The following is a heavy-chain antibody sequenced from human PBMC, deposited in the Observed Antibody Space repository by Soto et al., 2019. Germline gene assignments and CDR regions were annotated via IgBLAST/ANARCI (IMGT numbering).Heavy chain of an antibody. Sequence: ASVKVSCKASGYTFISYGISWVRQAPGQGLEWMGWISAYNGNTNYAQKLQGRVTMTTDTSTSTAYMELRSLRSDDTAVYYCARVFSIADAFDIWGQGTMVTVSS. V-gene: IGHV1-18*01. D-gene: IGHD3-16*02. J-gene: IGHJ3*02. CDR3: ARVFSIADAFDI. CDR2: ISAYNGNT. CDR1: GYTFISYG.